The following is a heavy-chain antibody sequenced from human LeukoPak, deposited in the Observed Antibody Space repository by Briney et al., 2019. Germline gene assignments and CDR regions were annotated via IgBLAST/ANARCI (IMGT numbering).Heavy chain of an antibody. CDR1: GPPFINYY. D-gene: IGHD6-19*01. CDR3: VRELGPVAVSAGWFDL. CDR2: INPSGEST. J-gene: IGHJ5*02. Sequence: GASVKVSCKSSGPPFINYYINWVRQAPGQGLEWMGRINPSGESTGFAQSFQGRVTMTRDMSTSTVYIELHSLRSEDTAVYYCVRELGPVAVSAGWFDLWGQGTLVTVSS. V-gene: IGHV1-46*01.